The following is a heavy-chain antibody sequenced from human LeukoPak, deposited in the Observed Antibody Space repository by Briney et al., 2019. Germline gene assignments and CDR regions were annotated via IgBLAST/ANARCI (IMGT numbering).Heavy chain of an antibody. CDR1: GGSISSYD. V-gene: IGHV4-59*01. J-gene: IGHJ6*03. Sequence: PSETLSLTCTVSGGSISSYDWSWIRQPPGKGLEWIGYVYYSGSTNYNPSLKSRVTISVDTSKNQFSLKLSSVTAADTAVYYCARRPPGYYYYMDVWGKGTTVTVSS. CDR2: VYYSGST. D-gene: IGHD3-10*01. CDR3: ARRPPGYYYYMDV.